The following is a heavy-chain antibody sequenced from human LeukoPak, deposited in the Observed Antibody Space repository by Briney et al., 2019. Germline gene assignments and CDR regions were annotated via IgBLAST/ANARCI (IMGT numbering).Heavy chain of an antibody. J-gene: IGHJ4*02. Sequence: GGSLRLSCTASGFPFSIYSIHWVRQAPGKGLEWVSSISTNSSYIYYADSVKGRFTISRENAKNSLYLQMNSLRAEDTAVYYCARGETYYYDSSGSDFDYWGQGTLVTVSS. CDR2: ISTNSSYI. CDR1: GFPFSIYS. D-gene: IGHD3-22*01. CDR3: ARGETYYYDSSGSDFDY. V-gene: IGHV3-21*01.